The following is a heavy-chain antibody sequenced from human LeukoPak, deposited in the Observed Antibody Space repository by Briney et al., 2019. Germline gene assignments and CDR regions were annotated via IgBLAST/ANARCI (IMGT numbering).Heavy chain of an antibody. CDR1: GGSFSGYY. D-gene: IGHD3-3*01. V-gene: IGHV4-34*01. J-gene: IGHJ3*02. CDR3: ARPLWSGYYPDAFDI. Sequence: SETLSLTCAVYGGSFSGYYWSWIRQPAGKGLEWIGEINHSGSTNYNPSLKSRVTISVDTSKNQFSLKLSSVTAADTAVYYCARPLWSGYYPDAFDIWGQGTMVTVSS. CDR2: INHSGST.